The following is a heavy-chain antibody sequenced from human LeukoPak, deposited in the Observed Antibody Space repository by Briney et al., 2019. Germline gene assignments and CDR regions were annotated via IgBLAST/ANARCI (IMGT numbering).Heavy chain of an antibody. CDR2: IYYSGST. CDR3: ARDNEVAARSFDY. D-gene: IGHD6-6*01. Sequence: SETLSLTCTVSGGSISSSSYYWGWIRQPPGKGLEWIGSIYYSGSTYYNPSLKSRVTISVDTSKNQFSLKLSSVTAADTAVYYCARDNEVAARSFDYWGQGTLVTVSS. V-gene: IGHV4-39*07. CDR1: GGSISSSSYY. J-gene: IGHJ4*02.